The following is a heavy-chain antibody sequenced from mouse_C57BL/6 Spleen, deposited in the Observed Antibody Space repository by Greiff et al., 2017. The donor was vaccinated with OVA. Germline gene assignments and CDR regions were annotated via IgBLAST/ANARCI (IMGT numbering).Heavy chain of an antibody. CDR2: INPSNGGT. Sequence: VQLQESGPELVKPGASVKLSCKASGYTFTSYWMHWVKQRPGQGLEWIGNINPSNGGTNYNEKFKSKATLTVDKSSSTAYMQLSSLTSEDSAVYYCAGGIYDGCYGGFAYWGQGTLVTVSA. D-gene: IGHD2-3*01. J-gene: IGHJ3*01. CDR3: AGGIYDGCYGGFAY. V-gene: IGHV1-53*01. CDR1: GYTFTSYW.